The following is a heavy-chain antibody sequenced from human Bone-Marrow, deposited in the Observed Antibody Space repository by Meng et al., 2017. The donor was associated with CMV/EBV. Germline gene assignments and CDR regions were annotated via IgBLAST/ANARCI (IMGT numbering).Heavy chain of an antibody. CDR3: AREDRGSYLQLSY. CDR2: ISSSSSYI. J-gene: IGHJ4*02. CDR1: GFTFSSYS. D-gene: IGHD1-26*01. Sequence: GESLKISCAASGFTFSSYSMNWVRQAPGKGLEWVSSISSSSSYIYYADSVKGRFTISRDNAKNTLYLQRNSQRAEDTAVYYCAREDRGSYLQLSYWGQGTLVTVSS. V-gene: IGHV3-21*01.